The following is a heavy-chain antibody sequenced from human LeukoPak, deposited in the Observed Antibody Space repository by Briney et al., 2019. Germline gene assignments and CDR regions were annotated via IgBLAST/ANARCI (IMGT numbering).Heavy chain of an antibody. D-gene: IGHD2-15*01. CDR2: INPSGGST. Sequence: ASVKVSCKASGYTFTSYYMHWVRQAPGQALEWMGIINPSGGSTSYAQKFQGRVTITRDTSTSTVYMELSSLRSEDTAVYYCARDEIYCSGGSCYSFDYWGQGTLVTVSS. J-gene: IGHJ4*02. CDR1: GYTFTSYY. V-gene: IGHV1-46*01. CDR3: ARDEIYCSGGSCYSFDY.